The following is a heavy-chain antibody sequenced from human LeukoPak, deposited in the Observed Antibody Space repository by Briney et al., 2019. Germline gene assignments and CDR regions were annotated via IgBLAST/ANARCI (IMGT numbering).Heavy chain of an antibody. CDR2: INPSGGST. Sequence: ASVKVSCKASGYTFTSYYMHWVRQAPGQGLEWMGIINPSGGSTSYAQKFQGRVTITADESTSTAYMELSSLRSEDTAVYYCARAEEQWLAIDYYYYGMDVWGQGTTVTVSS. V-gene: IGHV1-46*01. D-gene: IGHD6-19*01. CDR1: GYTFTSYY. J-gene: IGHJ6*02. CDR3: ARAEEQWLAIDYYYYGMDV.